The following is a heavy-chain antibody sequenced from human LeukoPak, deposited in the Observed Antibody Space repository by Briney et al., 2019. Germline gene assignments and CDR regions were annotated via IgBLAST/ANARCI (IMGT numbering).Heavy chain of an antibody. D-gene: IGHD2-2*01. CDR3: ARVFHPTSSQFYFDY. Sequence: SSETLSLTCTVSGGSISSNSYYWDWIRQPPGKGLEWIGTIYYSGSTSYNPSLKSRVTISVDTSKNQFSLKLSSVTAADTAVYYCARVFHPTSSQFYFDYWGQGTLVTVSS. CDR1: GGSISSNSYY. J-gene: IGHJ4*02. CDR2: IYYSGST. V-gene: IGHV4-39*07.